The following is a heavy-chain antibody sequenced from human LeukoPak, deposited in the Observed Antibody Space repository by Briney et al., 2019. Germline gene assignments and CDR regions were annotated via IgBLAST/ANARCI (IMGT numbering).Heavy chain of an antibody. Sequence: SETLSLTCAVSGYSISSGYYWGWIRQPPGKGLEWIGSIYHSGSTYYNPSLKSRVTMSVDTSKNQFSLKLSSVTAADTAVYYCARVGGSYSDFDYWGQGTLVTVSS. V-gene: IGHV4-38-2*01. J-gene: IGHJ4*02. D-gene: IGHD1-26*01. CDR3: ARVGGSYSDFDY. CDR2: IYHSGST. CDR1: GYSISSGYY.